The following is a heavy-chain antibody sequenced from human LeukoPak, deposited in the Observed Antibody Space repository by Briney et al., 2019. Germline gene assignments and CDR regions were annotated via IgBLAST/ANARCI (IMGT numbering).Heavy chain of an antibody. CDR2: ISSSSSYI. V-gene: IGHV3-21*01. Sequence: GGSLRLSCAASEFTISSYSMNWVRQAPGKGLEWVSSISSSSSYIYYADSVKGRFTISRDNAKNSLYLQMNSLRAEDTAVYYCARTTTVTPRYYYYGMDVWGQGTTVTVSS. D-gene: IGHD4-17*01. CDR3: ARTTTVTPRYYYYGMDV. J-gene: IGHJ6*02. CDR1: EFTISSYS.